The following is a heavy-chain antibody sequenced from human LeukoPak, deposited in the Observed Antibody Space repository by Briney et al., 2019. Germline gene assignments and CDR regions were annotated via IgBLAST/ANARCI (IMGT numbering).Heavy chain of an antibody. V-gene: IGHV4-28*03. D-gene: IGHD4-23*01. CDR1: GYSISSSNW. CDR3: AKGVDGGNSPFDY. Sequence: SETLSLTCAVSGYSISSSNWWGWIRQPPGKGLEWIGYIYYSGNTHYNPSLKSRVTMSVDTSKNQFSLKLSSVTAVDTAIYYCAKGVDGGNSPFDYWGQGTLVTVSS. CDR2: IYYSGNT. J-gene: IGHJ4*02.